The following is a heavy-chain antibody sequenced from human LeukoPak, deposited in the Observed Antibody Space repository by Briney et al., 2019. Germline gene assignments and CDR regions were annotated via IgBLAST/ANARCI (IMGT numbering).Heavy chain of an antibody. CDR2: IYHSGST. D-gene: IGHD2-21*01. V-gene: IGHV4-38-2*02. CDR3: ARIGDSY. CDR1: GYSISSGYY. Sequence: PSETLSLTCTVSGYSISSGYYWGWIRQPPGKGLEWIGSIYHSGSTYYNPSLKSRVTISVDTSKNQFSLKLSSVTAADTAVNYCARIGDSYWGQGTLVTVSS. J-gene: IGHJ4*02.